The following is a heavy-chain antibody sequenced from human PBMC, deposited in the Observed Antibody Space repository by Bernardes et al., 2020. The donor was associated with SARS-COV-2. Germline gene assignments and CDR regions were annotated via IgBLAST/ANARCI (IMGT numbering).Heavy chain of an antibody. CDR2: IGSSGVST. V-gene: IGHV3-23*01. J-gene: IGHJ6*02. CDR1: GFTFDNYA. CDR3: ARYCVSTTCYGSYYGMDV. D-gene: IGHD2-2*01. Sequence: GGSLRLSCAASGFTFDNYAMSWVRQAPGKGLEWVSAIGSSGVSTYYADSVTGRFTISRDNSKNTLYLQMNSLRAEDAAVYYCARYCVSTTCYGSYYGMDVWGQGTTVTVS.